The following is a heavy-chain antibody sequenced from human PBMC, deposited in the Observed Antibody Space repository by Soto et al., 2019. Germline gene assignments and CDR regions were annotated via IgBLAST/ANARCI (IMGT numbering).Heavy chain of an antibody. CDR3: GRNEYCLDV. CDR1: GFTFSVSA. Sequence: EVQLVQSGGGRVQPGGSLKLSCEASGFTFSVSAIHWVRLASGKGLEWVGRIRTRKNRYVTTYAASVKGRFSLSRDNTINTAYLQIYSLINEVSYVYYCGRNEYCLDVWGQGTTFIVS. J-gene: IGHJ6*02. CDR2: IRTRKNRYVT. D-gene: IGHD2-15*01. V-gene: IGHV3-73*02.